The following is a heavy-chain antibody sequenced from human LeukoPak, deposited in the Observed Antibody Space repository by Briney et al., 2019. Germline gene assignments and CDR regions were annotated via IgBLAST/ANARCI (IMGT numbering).Heavy chain of an antibody. CDR1: GYTFTGYY. D-gene: IGHD6-19*01. CDR2: IDPNSGGT. J-gene: IGHJ4*02. Sequence: GASVKVSCKASGYTFTGYYMHWVRQDPGQGLEWMGRIDPNSGGTNYAQKFQGRVTMTRDTSISTAYMELSRLRSDDTAVYYCARPSIAVAGKGFDYWGQGTLVPVSS. CDR3: ARPSIAVAGKGFDY. V-gene: IGHV1-2*06.